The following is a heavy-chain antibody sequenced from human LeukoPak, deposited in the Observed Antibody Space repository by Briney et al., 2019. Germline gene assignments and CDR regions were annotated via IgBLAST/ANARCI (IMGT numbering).Heavy chain of an antibody. CDR2: ISWNSGSI. Sequence: GGSLRLSCAASGFTFDDYAMHWVRQAPGKGLEWVSGISWNSGSIGYADSVKGRFTISRDNAKNSLYLQMNSLRAEDTAVYYCARGGVDMVRGSGFDPWGQGTLVTVSS. CDR1: GFTFDDYA. V-gene: IGHV3-9*01. D-gene: IGHD3-10*01. CDR3: ARGGVDMVRGSGFDP. J-gene: IGHJ5*02.